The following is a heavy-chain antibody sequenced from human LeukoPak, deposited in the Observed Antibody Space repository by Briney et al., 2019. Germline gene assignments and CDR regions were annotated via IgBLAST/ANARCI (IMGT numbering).Heavy chain of an antibody. J-gene: IGHJ3*02. V-gene: IGHV4-34*01. Sequence: SETLSLTCAVYSGSFSGYYWSWIRQPPGKGLEWIGEINHSGSTNYNPSLKSRVTISVDTSKNQFSLKLSSVTAADTAVYYCARPNYSDSSGYHDAFDIWGQGTMVTVSS. CDR2: INHSGST. D-gene: IGHD3-22*01. CDR3: ARPNYSDSSGYHDAFDI. CDR1: SGSFSGYY.